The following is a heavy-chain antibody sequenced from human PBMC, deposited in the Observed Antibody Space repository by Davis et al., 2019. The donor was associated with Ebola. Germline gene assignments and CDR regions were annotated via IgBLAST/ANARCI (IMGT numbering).Heavy chain of an antibody. J-gene: IGHJ3*02. D-gene: IGHD3-10*01. V-gene: IGHV5-51*01. Sequence: KVSCKGSGYSFTSYWIGWVRQMPGKGLEWMGIIYPGDSDTRYSPSFQGQVTISADKSISTAYLQWSSLKASDTAMYYCARRYYGSRIGRGDAFDIWGQGTMVTVSS. CDR3: ARRYYGSRIGRGDAFDI. CDR1: GYSFTSYW. CDR2: IYPGDSDT.